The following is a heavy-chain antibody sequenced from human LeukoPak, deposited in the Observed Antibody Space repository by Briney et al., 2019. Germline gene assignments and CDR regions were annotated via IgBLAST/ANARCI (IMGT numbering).Heavy chain of an antibody. V-gene: IGHV4-38-2*02. CDR2: IYHSGTT. J-gene: IGHJ5*02. D-gene: IGHD6-13*01. Sequence: KPLETLSLTCIVSGYSISSGYYWGWIRQPPEKGLEWIGSIYHSGTTYYNPSLKSRVTISVDTSKNQFSLKMSSVTAADTAVYYCARQAAPASEPKFDPWGQGTLVTVSS. CDR1: GYSISSGYY. CDR3: ARQAAPASEPKFDP.